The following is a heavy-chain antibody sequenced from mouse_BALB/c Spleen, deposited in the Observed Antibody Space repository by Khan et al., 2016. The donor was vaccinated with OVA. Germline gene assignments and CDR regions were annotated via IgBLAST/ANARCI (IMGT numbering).Heavy chain of an antibody. J-gene: IGHJ3*01. CDR3: AITYYGYDWFTY. CDR2: IWGDGST. V-gene: IGHV2-3*01. CDR1: GLSLTNYG. Sequence: QVQLKESGPGLVAPSQSLSITCTVSGLSLTNYGISWIRQPPGKGLEWLGVIWGDGSTNYHSALISRLSINKDNSKSQVFLKLNSLQTDDTATYXCAITYYGYDWFTYWGQGTLVTVSA. D-gene: IGHD2-9*01.